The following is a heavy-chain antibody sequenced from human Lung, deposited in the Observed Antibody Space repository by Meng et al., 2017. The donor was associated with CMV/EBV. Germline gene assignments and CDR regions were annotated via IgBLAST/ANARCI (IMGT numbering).Heavy chain of an antibody. Sequence: SCAASGFTFSNYVMTWVRQAPGKGLQWVSSIRGSDDTTFYADSVKGRFAITKDDSKSTLFLQMNNLRAGDTAIYYCARDSSRWLAGAGSNWFDPWGQGTXVTVAS. CDR1: GFTFSNYV. CDR3: ARDSSRWLAGAGSNWFDP. J-gene: IGHJ5*02. CDR2: IRGSDDTT. D-gene: IGHD6-19*01. V-gene: IGHV3-23*01.